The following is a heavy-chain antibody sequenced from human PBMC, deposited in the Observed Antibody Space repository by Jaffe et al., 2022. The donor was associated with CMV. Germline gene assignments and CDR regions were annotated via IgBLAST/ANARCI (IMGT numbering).Heavy chain of an antibody. CDR1: GYIFTDYY. V-gene: IGHV1-2*04. CDR3: ARELVGSSSFGYADY. CDR2: INPNSGGT. D-gene: IGHD6-6*01. J-gene: IGHJ4*02. Sequence: QVQLVQSGAEVKKPGASVKVSCRASGYIFTDYYMHWVRQAPGQGPEWMGWINPNSGGTNYAHKFQGWVTMTRDTSISTAYMELSGLTSDDTAVYYCARELVGSSSFGYADYWGQGSLVTVSS.